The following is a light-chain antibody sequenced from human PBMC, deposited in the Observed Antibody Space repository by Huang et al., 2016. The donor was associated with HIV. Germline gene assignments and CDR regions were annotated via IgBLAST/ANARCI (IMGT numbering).Light chain of an antibody. CDR3: QQLHDYPIT. V-gene: IGKV1D-13*01. J-gene: IGKJ5*01. CDR2: AAF. CDR1: QDIRTS. Sequence: AVQLTQFPPSLSAYGGDRVTITCRASQDIRTSLAWYQHKPGKAPKLLISAAFNLQSGISSRFSGGSAGTYFTLFISSLQPEDAATYYCQQLHDYPITFGRGTRLDIK.